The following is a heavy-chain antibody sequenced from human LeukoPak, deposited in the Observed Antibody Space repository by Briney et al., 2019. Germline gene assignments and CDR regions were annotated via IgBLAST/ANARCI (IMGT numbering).Heavy chain of an antibody. CDR3: AKDPQSDAFDI. CDR1: GFTFSSYA. V-gene: IGHV3-23*01. CDR2: ITGSDIRT. Sequence: GSLRLSCAASGFTFSSYAMSWVRQAPGKGLEWVSLITGSDIRTYYADSVKGRFTISRDNSKNTLSLQMNSLRAEDTAVYYCAKDPQSDAFDIWGQGTMVTVSS. J-gene: IGHJ3*02.